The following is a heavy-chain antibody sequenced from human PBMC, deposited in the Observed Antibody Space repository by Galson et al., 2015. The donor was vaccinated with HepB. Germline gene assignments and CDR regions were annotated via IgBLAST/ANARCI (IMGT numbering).Heavy chain of an antibody. V-gene: IGHV1-3*01. D-gene: IGHD6-19*01. CDR3: ANIAVAGTFENWFDP. Sequence: SVKVSCKASGYTFTSYAMHWVRQAPGQRLEWMGWINAGNGNTKYSQKFQGRVTITRDTSASTAYMELSSLRSEDTAVYYRANIAVAGTFENWFDPWGQGTLVTVSS. J-gene: IGHJ5*02. CDR1: GYTFTSYA. CDR2: INAGNGNT.